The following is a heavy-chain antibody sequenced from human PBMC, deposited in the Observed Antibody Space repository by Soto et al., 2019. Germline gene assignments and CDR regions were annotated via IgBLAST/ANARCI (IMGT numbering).Heavy chain of an antibody. D-gene: IGHD5-12*01. V-gene: IGHV3-7*03. J-gene: IGHJ3*01. CDR2: IKQDGSEK. CDR1: VFTFSNYW. CDR3: ARLVAP. Sequence: PGWSLRLSCAASVFTFSNYWMNWVRQAPGKGLEWVANIKQDGSEKYYVDSVKGRFTISRDNAKNSVYLQMNSLRVEDTALYYCARLVAPWGQGTMVTVSS.